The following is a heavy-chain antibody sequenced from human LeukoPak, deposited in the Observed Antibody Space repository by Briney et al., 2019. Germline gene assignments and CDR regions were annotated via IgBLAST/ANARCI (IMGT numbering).Heavy chain of an antibody. V-gene: IGHV4-4*02. D-gene: IGHD6-19*01. Sequence: SETLSLTCAVSGGSISSSNWWSWVRQPPGKGLEWIGEIYHSGSTNYNPSLKSRVTISVDTSKNQFSLKLSSVTAADTAVYYCARLGQSSGWYNWFDPWGQGTPVTVSS. CDR1: GGSISSSNW. J-gene: IGHJ5*02. CDR2: IYHSGST. CDR3: ARLGQSSGWYNWFDP.